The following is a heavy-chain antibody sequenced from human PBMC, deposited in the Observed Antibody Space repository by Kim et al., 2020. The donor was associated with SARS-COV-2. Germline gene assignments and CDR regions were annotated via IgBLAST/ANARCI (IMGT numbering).Heavy chain of an antibody. CDR3: ARDATDYGDYWSGYYYGMDV. CDR2: IYSGGST. Sequence: GGSLRLSCAASGFTVSSNYMSWVRQAPGTGLEWVSVIYSGGSTYYADSVKGRFTISRDNSKNTLYLQMNSLRAEDTAVYYCARDATDYGDYWSGYYYGMDVWGQGTTVTISS. D-gene: IGHD4-17*01. CDR1: GFTVSSNY. J-gene: IGHJ6*02. V-gene: IGHV3-66*01.